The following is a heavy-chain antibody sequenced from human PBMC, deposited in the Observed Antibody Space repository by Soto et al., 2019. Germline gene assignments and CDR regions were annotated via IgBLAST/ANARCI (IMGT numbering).Heavy chain of an antibody. CDR1: ELKFSRYA. V-gene: IGHV3-23*01. Sequence: LSCGGSELKFSRYAMSWDRQAPGKGLEWVSAISGSGGSTYYADSVKGRFTISRDNSKNTLYLQMNSLRAEDTAVYYCAKDLHWYGMDVWGQGTTVTVSS. J-gene: IGHJ6*02. CDR3: AKDLHWYGMDV. CDR2: ISGSGGST. D-gene: IGHD1-1*01.